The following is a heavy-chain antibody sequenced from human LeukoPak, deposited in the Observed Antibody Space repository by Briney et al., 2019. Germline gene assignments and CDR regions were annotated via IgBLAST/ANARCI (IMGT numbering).Heavy chain of an antibody. V-gene: IGHV1-8*01. J-gene: IGHJ6*03. CDR3: ARGRGAMVRGVITFRYYYYYMDV. D-gene: IGHD3-10*01. CDR2: MNPNSGNT. Sequence: ASVKVSCKASGYTFTSYDINWVRQATGQGLEWMGGMNPNSGNTGYAQKFQGRVTMTRNTSISTAYMELSSLRSEDTAVYYCARGRGAMVRGVITFRYYYYYMDVWGKGTTVTVSS. CDR1: GYTFTSYD.